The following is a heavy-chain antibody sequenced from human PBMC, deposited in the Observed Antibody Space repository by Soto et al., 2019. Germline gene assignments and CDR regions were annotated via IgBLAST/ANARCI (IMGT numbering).Heavy chain of an antibody. CDR3: AKDIKLEGKRHYYYGMDV. V-gene: IGHV3-23*01. CDR1: GFTFSSYA. D-gene: IGHD1-1*01. Sequence: GGSLRLSCAASGFTFSSYAMSWVRQAPGKGLEWVSAISGSGGSTYYADSVKGRFTISRDNSKNTLYLQMNSLRAEDTAVYYCAKDIKLEGKRHYYYGMDVWGQGTTVTVSS. J-gene: IGHJ6*02. CDR2: ISGSGGST.